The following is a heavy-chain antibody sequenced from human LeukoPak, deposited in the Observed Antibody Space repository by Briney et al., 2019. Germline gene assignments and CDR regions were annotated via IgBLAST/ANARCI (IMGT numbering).Heavy chain of an antibody. J-gene: IGHJ4*02. D-gene: IGHD6-19*01. Sequence: TGGSLRLSCAASGFTFSSYSMNWVRQAPGKGLEWVSSISSSSYIYYADSVKGRFTISRDNAKNSLYLQMNSLRAEDTAVYYCARAPGSGWYLVEGGYFDYWGQGTLVTVSS. CDR2: ISSSSYI. CDR3: ARAPGSGWYLVEGGYFDY. V-gene: IGHV3-21*01. CDR1: GFTFSSYS.